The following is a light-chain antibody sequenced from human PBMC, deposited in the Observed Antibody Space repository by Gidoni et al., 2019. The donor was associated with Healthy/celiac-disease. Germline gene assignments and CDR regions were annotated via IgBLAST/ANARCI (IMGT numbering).Light chain of an antibody. V-gene: IGKV1-8*01. CDR2: AAS. J-gene: IGKJ4*01. CDR3: QQHYSYPLT. CDR1: QGISSY. Sequence: AIRMTQSPSSFSASTGDSVTITCRASQGISSYLAWYQQKPGKAPKPLIYAASTLQSGVPSRFSGSGSGTDFTLTISCLQSEDFATYYCQQHYSYPLTFGGGTKVEIK.